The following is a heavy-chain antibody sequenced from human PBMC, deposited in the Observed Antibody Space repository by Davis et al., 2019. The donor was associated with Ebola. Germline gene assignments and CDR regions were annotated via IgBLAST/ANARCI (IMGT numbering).Heavy chain of an antibody. CDR1: GDTLTSYA. CDR3: AHLGPQRYCSGGGCHGYLDY. Sequence: SVKVSCKAVGDTLTSYAMTWVRQAPGQGLEWMGGIIPVFRPASYAQKFQGRVTITADESTRTAYMELNGLRSEDTAVYYCAHLGPQRYCSGGGCHGYLDYWGQGTLVTVSS. D-gene: IGHD2-15*01. V-gene: IGHV1-69*13. J-gene: IGHJ4*02. CDR2: IIPVFRPA.